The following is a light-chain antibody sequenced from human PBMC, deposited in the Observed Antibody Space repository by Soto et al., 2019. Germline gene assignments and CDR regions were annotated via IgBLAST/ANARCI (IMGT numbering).Light chain of an antibody. CDR3: HQYGSSPLT. Sequence: EIVLTQSPGTLSLSPGERATLSCRASQSVSASYLAWYQQKPGQAPRLLIYGASSRATGIPDRFSGSGSGTDFTLTISRLEPEDVALYYCHQYGSSPLTFGGGTKMEIK. J-gene: IGKJ4*01. V-gene: IGKV3-20*01. CDR1: QSVSASY. CDR2: GAS.